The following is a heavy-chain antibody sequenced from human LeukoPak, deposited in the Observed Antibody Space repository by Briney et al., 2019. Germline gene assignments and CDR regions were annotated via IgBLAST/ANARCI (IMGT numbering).Heavy chain of an antibody. D-gene: IGHD6-6*01. CDR3: ARLYSSSSGLRASDY. J-gene: IGHJ4*02. Sequence: PGGSLRLSCAASGFTFSSYEMNWVRQAPGKGLEWVSYIISSGSTIFYADSVKGRFTISRDNAKNSLYLQMNSLRAEDTAVYYCARLYSSSSGLRASDYWGQGTLVTVSS. CDR2: IISSGSTI. CDR1: GFTFSSYE. V-gene: IGHV3-48*03.